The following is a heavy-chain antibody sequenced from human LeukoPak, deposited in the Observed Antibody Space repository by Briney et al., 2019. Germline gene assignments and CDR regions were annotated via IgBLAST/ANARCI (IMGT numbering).Heavy chain of an antibody. V-gene: IGHV3-23*01. D-gene: IGHD3-10*01. CDR2: IRGSGDNT. CDR1: GFTFSSYG. J-gene: IGHJ4*02. CDR3: AKASVWTMVRVVSYFDE. Sequence: GGSLRLSCAASGFTFSSYGMTWVRQAPGKGLEWVSGIRGSGDNTWYADSVKGRFTISRDNSKKTLDLQMHSLRAEDTAVYYCAKASVWTMVRVVSYFDEWGQGIQVTVSS.